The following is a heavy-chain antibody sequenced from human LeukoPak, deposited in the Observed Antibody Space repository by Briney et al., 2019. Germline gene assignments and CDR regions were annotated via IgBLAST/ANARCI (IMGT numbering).Heavy chain of an antibody. V-gene: IGHV3-15*01. CDR1: GFTFSSYS. CDR2: IKSKTDGGTT. CDR3: TTSPVYYDSSGYPHDY. J-gene: IGHJ4*02. Sequence: GGSLRLSCAASGFTFSSYSMNWVRQAPGKGLEWVGRIKSKTDGGTTDYAAPVKGRFTISRDDSKNTLYLQMNSLKTEDTAVYYCTTSPVYYDSSGYPHDYWGQGTLVTVSS. D-gene: IGHD3-22*01.